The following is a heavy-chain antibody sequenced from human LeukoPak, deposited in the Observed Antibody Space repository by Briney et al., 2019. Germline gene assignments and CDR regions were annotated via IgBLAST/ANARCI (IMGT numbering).Heavy chain of an antibody. D-gene: IGHD2-15*01. CDR1: GNTLTSYA. CDR2: INGDNGNA. Sequence: ASVKVSCKASGNTLTSYAIHWVRQAPGQRLEWMGWINGDNGNAKYSPEFQGRVTITRDTSASTDYMELSSLRSDDMAVYYCARGGSGFDPWGQGTLVTVSS. J-gene: IGHJ5*02. V-gene: IGHV1-3*03. CDR3: ARGGSGFDP.